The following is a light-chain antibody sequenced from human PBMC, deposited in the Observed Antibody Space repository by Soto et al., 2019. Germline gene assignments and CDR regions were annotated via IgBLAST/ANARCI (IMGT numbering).Light chain of an antibody. CDR3: QQFDSSRIYS. V-gene: IGKV3-20*01. J-gene: IGKJ2*03. CDR1: QSVTSTY. CDR2: GGS. Sequence: EILLTQSPGTLSLSPGETATLSCRASQSVTSTYLAWYQQRPGQSPRLIIYGGSTRATGFPERFSGGGSGTDFTLTISRLEPEDSAVYYCHCQQFDSSRIYSFGQGTKLEI.